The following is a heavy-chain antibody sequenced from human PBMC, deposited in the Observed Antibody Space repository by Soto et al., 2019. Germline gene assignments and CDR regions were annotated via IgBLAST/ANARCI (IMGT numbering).Heavy chain of an antibody. Sequence: GGSLRLSCAASGFTFSDYYMSWIRQAPGKGLEWVSYISTSGSPIYYADSVKGRFTISRDNAKNSLYLQMNSLRAEDTAVYYCARDHCGGDCYSYFQHWGQGTLVTVSS. CDR2: ISTSGSPI. D-gene: IGHD2-21*02. J-gene: IGHJ1*01. V-gene: IGHV3-11*01. CDR1: GFTFSDYY. CDR3: ARDHCGGDCYSYFQH.